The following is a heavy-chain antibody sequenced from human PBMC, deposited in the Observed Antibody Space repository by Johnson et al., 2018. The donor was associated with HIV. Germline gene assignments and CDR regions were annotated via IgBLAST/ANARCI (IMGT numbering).Heavy chain of an antibody. J-gene: IGHJ3*02. CDR3: ARDQSEVDAFDI. CDR1: GFTLSDYY. CDR2: ISSSGSTI. Sequence: QVQLVESGGGVVQPGGSLRLSCAASGFTLSDYYMSWIRQAPGKGLEWVSYISSSGSTIYYADSVKGRFTISRDNAKNSLYLQMNSLRAEDTAVYYCARDQSEVDAFDIWGQGTMVTVSS. V-gene: IGHV3-11*04.